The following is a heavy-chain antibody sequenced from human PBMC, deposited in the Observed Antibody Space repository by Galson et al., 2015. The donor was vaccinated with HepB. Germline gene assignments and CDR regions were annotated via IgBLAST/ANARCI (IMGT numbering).Heavy chain of an antibody. V-gene: IGHV3-21*01. CDR2: ISSSSSYI. J-gene: IGHJ4*02. D-gene: IGHD3-22*01. Sequence: SLRLSCAASGFTFSSYSMNWVRQAPGKGLEWVSSISSSSSYIYYADSVKGRFTISRDNAKNSLYLQMNSLGAEDTAVYYCASSGYYSAMAFDYWGQGTLVTVSS. CDR1: GFTFSSYS. CDR3: ASSGYYSAMAFDY.